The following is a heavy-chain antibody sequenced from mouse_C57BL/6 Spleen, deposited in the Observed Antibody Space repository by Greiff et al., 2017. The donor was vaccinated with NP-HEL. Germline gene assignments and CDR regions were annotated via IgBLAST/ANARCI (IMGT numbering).Heavy chain of an antibody. V-gene: IGHV1-52*01. CDR1: GYTFTSYW. Sequence: QVQLQQSGAELVRPGSSVKLSCKASGYTFTSYWMHWVKQRPIQGLEWIGNIDPSDSETHYNQKFKDKATLTVDKSSSTAYMQLSSLTSEDSAVYYCARNWDEWYFDVWGTGTTVTVSS. CDR3: ARNWDEWYFDV. CDR2: IDPSDSET. D-gene: IGHD4-1*01. J-gene: IGHJ1*03.